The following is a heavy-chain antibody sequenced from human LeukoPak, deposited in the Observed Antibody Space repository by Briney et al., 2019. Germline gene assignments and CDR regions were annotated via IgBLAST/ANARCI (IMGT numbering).Heavy chain of an antibody. V-gene: IGHV3-23*01. CDR1: GFTFNNYW. CDR2: VSGSGGST. D-gene: IGHD6-19*01. CDR3: AKWGSGWPFDY. Sequence: GGSLRLSCAASGFTFNNYWMSWVRQAPGKGLEWVSAVSGSGGSTYYADSVKGRFTISRDNSKNTLYLQMNGLRAEDTAVYYCAKWGSGWPFDYWGQGTLVTVSS. J-gene: IGHJ4*02.